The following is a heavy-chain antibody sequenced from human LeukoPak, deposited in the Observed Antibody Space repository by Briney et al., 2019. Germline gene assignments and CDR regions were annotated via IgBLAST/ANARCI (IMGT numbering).Heavy chain of an antibody. CDR1: GFTFSSHW. V-gene: IGHV3-74*01. CDR2: INRDGSST. D-gene: IGHD5-18*01. CDR3: ARAGSGNTYGQFDQ. J-gene: IGHJ4*02. Sequence: GGSLRLSCAASGFTFSSHWMHWVRQAPGKGLVWVSRINRDGSSTSYADSVKGRFTISRDNAKNTLYLQMNSLRVEDTAVYYCARAGSGNTYGQFDQWGQGTLVTVPS.